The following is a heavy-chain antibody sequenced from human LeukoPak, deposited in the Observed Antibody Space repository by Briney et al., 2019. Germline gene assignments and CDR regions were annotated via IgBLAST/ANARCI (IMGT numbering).Heavy chain of an antibody. D-gene: IGHD5-12*01. Sequence: ASVKVSCKASGYTFTVYYMHWVRQAPGQGVEWMGWINPNSGGTNYAQKFQGRVTTTRDTSISTAYMELSRLRSDDTAVYYCARDLSRGYDFFDYWGQGTLATVSS. V-gene: IGHV1-2*02. CDR1: GYTFTVYY. CDR2: INPNSGGT. CDR3: ARDLSRGYDFFDY. J-gene: IGHJ4*02.